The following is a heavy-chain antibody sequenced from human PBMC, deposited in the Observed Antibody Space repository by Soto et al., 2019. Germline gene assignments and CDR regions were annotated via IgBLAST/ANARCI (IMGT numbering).Heavy chain of an antibody. J-gene: IGHJ6*03. CDR3: ARESKRSVTHQRYCMDV. V-gene: IGHV3-7*01. Sequence: GGSLRLSCAASGFTFSTYWMSWVRQAPGKGLEWVANIKYDGSEKYNVGSVKGRFTISRDNAKNSLYLHMNSLRAEDTAVYYCARESKRSVTHQRYCMDVWGKGTTVTVSS. CDR1: GFTFSTYW. CDR2: IKYDGSEK. D-gene: IGHD4-17*01.